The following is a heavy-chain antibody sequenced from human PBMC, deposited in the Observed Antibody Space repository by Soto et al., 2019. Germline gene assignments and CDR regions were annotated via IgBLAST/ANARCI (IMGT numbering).Heavy chain of an antibody. D-gene: IGHD3-9*01. CDR1: GYTFTSYG. V-gene: IGHV1-18*01. J-gene: IGHJ4*02. CDR2: ISAYNGNT. Sequence: ASVKVSCKASGYTFTSYGSSWVRQATGQGLEWMGWISAYNGNTNYAQKLQGRVTMTTDTSTSTAYMELRSLRSDDTAVYYCARDSDYDILTGYSQIDYWGQGTLVTVSS. CDR3: ARDSDYDILTGYSQIDY.